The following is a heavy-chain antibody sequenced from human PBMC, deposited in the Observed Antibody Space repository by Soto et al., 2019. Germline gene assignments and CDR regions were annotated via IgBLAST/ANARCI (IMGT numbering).Heavy chain of an antibody. CDR3: ATSTISFFQSGGSHPVPLRF. CDR2: IYHSGGT. Sequence: QVQLQQWGAGLLKPSETLSLTCAVSGGSLSNYYWSWIRQPPGKGLEWIGEIYHSGGTNYNPSLKSRFTISVDSPKIRFSLTLSSVTAADTSVSYSATSTISFFQSGGSHPVPLRFWGHGTLVAVSS. J-gene: IGHJ4*01. V-gene: IGHV4-34*02. D-gene: IGHD2-15*01. CDR1: GGSLSNYY.